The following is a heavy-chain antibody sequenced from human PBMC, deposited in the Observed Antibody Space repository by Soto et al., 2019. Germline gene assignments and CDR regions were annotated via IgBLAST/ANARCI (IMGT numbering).Heavy chain of an antibody. CDR1: GGTFSSYA. Sequence: QVQLVQSGAEVKKPGSSVKVSCGASGGTFSSYAISWVRQAPGQGLDWMGGIIPMFGTAKYAQKFQGRVTITADESTSTAYMELSSLRSEDTAVYYCAKTRISVRADFSGDLLAYFCYDLDVWGQGTTVIVSS. D-gene: IGHD6-6*01. V-gene: IGHV1-69*01. J-gene: IGHJ6*02. CDR2: IIPMFGTA. CDR3: AKTRISVRADFSGDLLAYFCYDLDV.